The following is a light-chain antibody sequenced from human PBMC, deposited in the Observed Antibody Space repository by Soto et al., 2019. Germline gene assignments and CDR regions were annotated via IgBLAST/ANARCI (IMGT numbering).Light chain of an antibody. V-gene: IGLV1-51*01. CDR2: DNN. J-gene: IGLJ3*02. Sequence: QAVVTQPPSVSAAPGQKVPISCSGSSSNIGNNYVSWYQQLPGTAPKLLIYDNNKRPSGIPDRFSGSKSGTSATLGITGLQTGDEADYYCGTWDSSLSAGVFGGGTKVTVL. CDR3: GTWDSSLSAGV. CDR1: SSNIGNNY.